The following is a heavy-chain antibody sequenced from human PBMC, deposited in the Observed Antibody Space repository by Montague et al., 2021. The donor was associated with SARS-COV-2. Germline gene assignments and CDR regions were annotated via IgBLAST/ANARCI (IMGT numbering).Heavy chain of an antibody. CDR3: ARQPPYHTGAFDI. CDR1: GGSISTSHYY. CDR2: IYFNGPS. D-gene: IGHD2-2*01. V-gene: IGHV4-39*01. Sequence: SETLSLTCTVSGGSISTSHYYCAWIRQPPGKGLEWLGYIYFNGPSYYNPSLNNRASISLDTSKNQYYLKLNSVAAADTAVYYCARQPPYHTGAFDIWGQGTMVTVSS. J-gene: IGHJ3*02.